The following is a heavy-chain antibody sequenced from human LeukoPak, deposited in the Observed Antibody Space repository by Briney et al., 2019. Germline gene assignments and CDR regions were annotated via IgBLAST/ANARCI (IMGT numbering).Heavy chain of an antibody. D-gene: IGHD2-15*01. J-gene: IGHJ1*01. CDR2: ISGSSGLT. CDR3: ARDMPGLVVPHQH. CDR1: GFTFSNYA. Sequence: GGSLRLSCAASGFTFSNYAMSWVRQAPGRGLEWVSAISGSSGLTYYADSVKGRFTISRDNAKNSLYLQMNSLRAEDTAVYYCARDMPGLVVPHQHWGQGTLVTVSS. V-gene: IGHV3-21*01.